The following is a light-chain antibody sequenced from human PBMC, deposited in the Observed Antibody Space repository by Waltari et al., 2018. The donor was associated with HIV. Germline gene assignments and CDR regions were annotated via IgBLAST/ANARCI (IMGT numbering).Light chain of an antibody. V-gene: IGKV1-12*01. CDR2: DAS. CDR3: QQGSSFPRT. CDR1: RGVATW. J-gene: IGKJ4*01. Sequence: DIQMTQSPSSLSASIGDRVTLTCRASRGVATWVGWYQQRRGKAPKLLISDASKLQRGFPERFNGGGSGTHFTLNITGLQADDFGTYFCQQGSSFPRTFGGGTRLDIK.